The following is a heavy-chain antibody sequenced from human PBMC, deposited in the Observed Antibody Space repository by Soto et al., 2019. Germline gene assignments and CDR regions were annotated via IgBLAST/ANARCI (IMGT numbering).Heavy chain of an antibody. CDR3: ARDRSIAIFGVVSHNWFDP. J-gene: IGHJ5*02. D-gene: IGHD3-3*01. CDR2: ISAYNGNT. V-gene: IGHV1-18*04. CDR1: GYTFTSYG. Sequence: ASVKVSCKASGYTFTSYGISWVRQAPGQGLEWMGWISAYNGNTNYAQKLQGRVTMTTDTSTSTAYMELRSLRSDDTAVYYCARDRSIAIFGVVSHNWFDPWGQGTLVTVSS.